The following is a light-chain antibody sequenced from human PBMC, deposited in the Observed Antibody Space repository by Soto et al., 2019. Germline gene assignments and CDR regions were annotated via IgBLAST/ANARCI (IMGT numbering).Light chain of an antibody. CDR2: WAS. Sequence: DIVMTQSPDSLAVSLGERATINCKSSQSVLYSSINKNYLTWYQQKPGQPPKLLIYWASTRESGVPDRFSGSASVTDFTLTISSLQAEDVAVYYCQQYYSTPLTFGGGTKVEIK. V-gene: IGKV4-1*01. CDR1: QSVLYSSINKNY. CDR3: QQYYSTPLT. J-gene: IGKJ4*01.